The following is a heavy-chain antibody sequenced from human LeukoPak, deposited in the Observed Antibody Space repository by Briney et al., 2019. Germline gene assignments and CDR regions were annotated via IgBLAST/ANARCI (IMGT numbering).Heavy chain of an antibody. V-gene: IGHV3-53*01. CDR2: LYSGGTT. Sequence: GDSLRLSCAASGFTVSNNYMSWVRQAPGRGLEWVSSLYSGGTTDYSDSVRGRFTISRDDSKNTVFLQMNNLGADDAAVYYCARVRSISLLGPWWYFDLWGSGTLVSVSS. CDR1: GFTVSNNY. D-gene: IGHD2/OR15-2a*01. J-gene: IGHJ2*01. CDR3: ARVRSISLLGPWWYFDL.